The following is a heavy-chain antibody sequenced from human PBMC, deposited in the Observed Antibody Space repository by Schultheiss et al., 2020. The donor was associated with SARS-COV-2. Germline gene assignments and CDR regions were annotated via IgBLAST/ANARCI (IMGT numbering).Heavy chain of an antibody. D-gene: IGHD4-17*01. V-gene: IGHV3-9*01. CDR3: ARERGGGDYYFDY. J-gene: IGHJ4*02. CDR1: GFTFDDYA. CDR2: ISWNSGSI. Sequence: GGSLRLSCAASGFTFDDYAMHWVRQAPGKGLEWVSGISWNSGSIGYADSVKGRFTISRDNAKNSLYLQMNSLRAEDTAVYYCARERGGGDYYFDYWGQGTLVTVSS.